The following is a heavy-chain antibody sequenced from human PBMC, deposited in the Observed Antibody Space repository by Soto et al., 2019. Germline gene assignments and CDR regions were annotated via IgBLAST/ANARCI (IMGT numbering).Heavy chain of an antibody. J-gene: IGHJ3*02. V-gene: IGHV1-69*13. Sequence: ASVKVSCKASGGTFSSYAISWVRQAPGQGLEWMGGIIPIFGTANYAQKFQGRVTITADESTSTAYMELSSLRSEDTAVYYCARGLAAAGTGAFDIWGQGTMVTVSS. CDR1: GGTFSSYA. CDR2: IIPIFGTA. CDR3: ARGLAAAGTGAFDI. D-gene: IGHD6-13*01.